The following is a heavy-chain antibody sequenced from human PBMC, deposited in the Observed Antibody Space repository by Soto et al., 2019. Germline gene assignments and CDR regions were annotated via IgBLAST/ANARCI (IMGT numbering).Heavy chain of an antibody. Sequence: PSETLSLTCAVSGYSISSGYYWGWIRQPPGKGLEWIGSIYHSGSTYYNPSLKSRVTISVDTSKNQFSLKLSSVTAADTAVYYCARDRGVDYFDDWGQGNLVTVSS. J-gene: IGHJ4*01. D-gene: IGHD3-16*01. CDR1: GYSISSGYY. CDR2: IYHSGST. V-gene: IGHV4-38-2*02. CDR3: ARDRGVDYFDD.